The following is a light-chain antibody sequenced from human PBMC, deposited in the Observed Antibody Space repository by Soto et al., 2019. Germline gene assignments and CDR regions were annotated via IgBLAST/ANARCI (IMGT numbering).Light chain of an antibody. V-gene: IGKV1-5*03. J-gene: IGKJ3*01. CDR2: KAS. CDR1: QSIGNW. Sequence: DVQMTKPPSSLSASVGDRVILTCRASQSIGNWLAWYQQKPGKAPKLLIYKASSLESGVPTRFSGSGSGTDFTLTISSLQPEDFATYYCQQYNSYVFGPGTKVDIK. CDR3: QQYNSYV.